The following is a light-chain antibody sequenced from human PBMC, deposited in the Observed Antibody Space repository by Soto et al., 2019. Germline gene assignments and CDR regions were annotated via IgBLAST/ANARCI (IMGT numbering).Light chain of an antibody. V-gene: IGLV2-14*01. CDR2: EVT. CDR3: SLYTSENTYV. J-gene: IGLJ1*01. Sequence: QSALTQPASVSGSPGQSITISCTGTSSDVAGYNYVSWYQQHPGTAPKLIIYEVTHRPSGVPDRFSGSKSGNTASLTISGLQAADEADYYCSLYTSENTYVFGTGTKLTVL. CDR1: SSDVAGYNY.